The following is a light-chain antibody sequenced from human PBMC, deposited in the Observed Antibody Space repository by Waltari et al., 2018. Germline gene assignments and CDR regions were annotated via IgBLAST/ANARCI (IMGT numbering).Light chain of an antibody. CDR1: RSTLGTSP. J-gene: IGLJ2*01. V-gene: IGLV1-44*01. CDR2: SNN. CDR3: AAWDDSLGGFVI. Sequence: SVMTQPPSASGTPGQRVTISCSGSRSTLGTSPANRYQQFPGTAPKLLIHSNNQRPSGVPDRFSGSKSGSSASLAISGLQSEDEADYYCAAWDDSLGGFVIFGGGTKLAVL.